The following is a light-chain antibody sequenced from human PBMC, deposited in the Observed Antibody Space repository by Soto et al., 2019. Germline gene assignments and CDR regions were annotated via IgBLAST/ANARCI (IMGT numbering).Light chain of an antibody. Sequence: DIQMTQSPSSLSASIGDRVTITCRASQGISNYLAWYQQKPGKVPKLLIYAASTLQLGIPSRFSGSGSGTDFTLTISSLQPEDVATYYCQKHNSAPFTFGPGTKVDIK. CDR2: AAS. J-gene: IGKJ3*01. V-gene: IGKV1-27*01. CDR1: QGISNY. CDR3: QKHNSAPFT.